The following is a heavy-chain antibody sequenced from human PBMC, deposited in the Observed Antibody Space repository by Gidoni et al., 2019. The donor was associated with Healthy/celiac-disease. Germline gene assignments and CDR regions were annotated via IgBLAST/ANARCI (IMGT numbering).Heavy chain of an antibody. CDR1: GFTFSSYA. CDR3: AKVAGGYYYGSGSYYSWFDP. D-gene: IGHD3-10*01. J-gene: IGHJ5*02. V-gene: IGHV3-23*01. Sequence: EVQLFVSGGGLVQPGGSLRLSCAASGFTFSSYAMSWVRQAPGKGLEWVSAISGSGGSTYYADSVKGRFTISRDNSKNTLYLQMNSLRAEDTAVYYCAKVAGGYYYGSGSYYSWFDPWGQGTLVTVSS. CDR2: ISGSGGST.